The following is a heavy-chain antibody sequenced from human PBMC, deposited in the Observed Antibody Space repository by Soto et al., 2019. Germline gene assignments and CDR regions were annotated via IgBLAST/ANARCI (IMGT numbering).Heavy chain of an antibody. J-gene: IGHJ2*01. V-gene: IGHV1-3*01. CDR1: GYTFSNYG. D-gene: IGHD6-19*01. CDR3: ARSGYSSGWYHWYFDF. CDR2: INAGNGNT. Sequence: QVHLVQSGAEVKKPGASVKVSCKASGYTFSNYGIHWVRQAPGQGLEGMGWINAGNGNTKYSERFQGRVTMTRDTSASTAYMELSSLRSEDTAVYFCARSGYSSGWYHWYFDFWGRGTLVTVSS.